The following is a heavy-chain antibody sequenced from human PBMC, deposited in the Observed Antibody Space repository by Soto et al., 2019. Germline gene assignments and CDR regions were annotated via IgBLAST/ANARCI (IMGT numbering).Heavy chain of an antibody. Sequence: GESLKISCKGSGYSFTSYWIGWVSQMPGKGLEWMGIIYPGDSDTRYSPSFQGQVTTSADKSISTAYLQWSSLKASDTAMYYCASYTDYGDPIFDYWGQGTLVTVSS. CDR3: ASYTDYGDPIFDY. CDR1: GYSFTSYW. J-gene: IGHJ4*02. D-gene: IGHD4-17*01. V-gene: IGHV5-51*01. CDR2: IYPGDSDT.